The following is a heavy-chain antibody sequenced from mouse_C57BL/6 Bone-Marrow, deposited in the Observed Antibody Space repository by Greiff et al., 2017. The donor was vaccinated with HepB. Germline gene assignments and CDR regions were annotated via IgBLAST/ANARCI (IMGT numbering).Heavy chain of an antibody. CDR3: ALDSSGLYAMDY. J-gene: IGHJ4*01. CDR2: IDPSDSYT. D-gene: IGHD3-2*02. CDR1: GYTFTSYW. V-gene: IGHV1-69*01. Sequence: VQLQQPGAELVMPGASVKLSCKASGYTFTSYWMHWVKQRPGQGLEWIGEIDPSDSYTNYNQKFKGKSTLTVDKSSSTAYMQLSSLTSEDSAVYYCALDSSGLYAMDYWGQGTSVTVSS.